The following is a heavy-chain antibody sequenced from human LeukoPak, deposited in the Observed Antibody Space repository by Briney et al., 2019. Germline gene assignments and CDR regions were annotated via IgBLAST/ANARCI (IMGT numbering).Heavy chain of an antibody. V-gene: IGHV5-51*01. J-gene: IGHJ3*02. CDR3: ARRGTTYAFDI. CDR2: IYPGDSDT. CDR1: GYTFTNYW. D-gene: IGHD4-17*01. Sequence: GESLRISCKGSGYTFTNYWIAWVRQMPGKGLEWMGIIYPGDSDTRYSPSFQGQVTISADKSISTAYLQWSSLKASDTAMYYCARRGTTYAFDIWGQGTMVTVSS.